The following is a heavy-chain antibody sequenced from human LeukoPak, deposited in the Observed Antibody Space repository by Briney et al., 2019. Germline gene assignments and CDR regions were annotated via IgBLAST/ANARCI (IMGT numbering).Heavy chain of an antibody. CDR1: GFTFSSYW. Sequence: GGSLRLSCAASGFTFSSYWMHWVRQAPGKGLVWVSRINSDGSSTSYADSVKGRFTISRDNAKNTLYLQMNSLRAEDTAVYYCAREERSGYSYGAIDYWGQGTLVTVSS. D-gene: IGHD5-18*01. CDR3: AREERSGYSYGAIDY. J-gene: IGHJ4*02. CDR2: INSDGSST. V-gene: IGHV3-74*01.